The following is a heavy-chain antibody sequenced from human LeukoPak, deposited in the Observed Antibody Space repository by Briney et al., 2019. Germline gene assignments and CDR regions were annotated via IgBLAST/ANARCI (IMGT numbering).Heavy chain of an antibody. V-gene: IGHV3-53*01. CDR1: GFTVSSNY. CDR2: IYSGGST. D-gene: IGHD6-19*01. J-gene: IGHJ4*02. CDR3: AREEGYSSGWFDY. Sequence: GGSLRLSCAASGFTVSSNYMSWVRQAPWKGLEWVSVIYSGGSTYYADSVKGRFTISRDNSKNTLYLQMNSLRAEDTAVYYCAREEGYSSGWFDYWGQGTLVTVSS.